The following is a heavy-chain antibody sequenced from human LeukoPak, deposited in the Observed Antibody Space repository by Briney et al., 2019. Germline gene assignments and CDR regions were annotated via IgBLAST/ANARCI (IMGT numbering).Heavy chain of an antibody. V-gene: IGHV4-59*08. CDR3: ARHRGSSSWFDY. Sequence: SETLSLTCTVSGGSISSYFWSWIRQPPGKGLEWIGYVYYSGGTNYNPSLKSRVTISVDTSKNQFSLRLSSVSAADTAVYYCARHRGSSSWFDYWGQGTLVTVSS. CDR1: GGSISSYF. CDR2: VYYSGGT. D-gene: IGHD6-13*01. J-gene: IGHJ4*02.